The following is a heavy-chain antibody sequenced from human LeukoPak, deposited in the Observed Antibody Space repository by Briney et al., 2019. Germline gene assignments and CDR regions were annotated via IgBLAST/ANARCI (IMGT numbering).Heavy chain of an antibody. D-gene: IGHD6-13*01. CDR2: ISAYNGNT. J-gene: IGHJ4*02. CDR1: GYTFTSYG. Sequence: ASVKVSCKASGYTFTSYGISWVRQAPGQGLEWMGWISAYNGNTNYAQKLQGRVTMTTDTSTSTAYMELRSLRSDDTAVYYCARDRTPLSSSWFIPFAYFDYWGQRTLVTVSS. CDR3: ARDRTPLSSSWFIPFAYFDY. V-gene: IGHV1-18*01.